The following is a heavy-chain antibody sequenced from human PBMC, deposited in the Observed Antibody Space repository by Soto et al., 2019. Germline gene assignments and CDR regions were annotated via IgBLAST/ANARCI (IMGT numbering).Heavy chain of an antibody. CDR1: GFTVSNNY. CDR3: ARNQPVTTLGY. Sequence: EVQLVETGGGLIQPGGSLRLSCAASGFTVSNNYMSWVRQAPGKWLECVSIIYSGGTTYYADPVRGRFTISRDHSKNTPYLQMTSLRADDTAVYFCARNQPVTTLGYWGQGTLVTVSS. V-gene: IGHV3-53*02. J-gene: IGHJ4*02. D-gene: IGHD4-17*01. CDR2: IYSGGTT.